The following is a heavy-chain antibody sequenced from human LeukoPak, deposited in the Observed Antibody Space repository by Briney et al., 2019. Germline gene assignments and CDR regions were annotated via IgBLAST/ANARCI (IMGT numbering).Heavy chain of an antibody. CDR3: ARSLGSYWFFDL. V-gene: IGHV5-51*01. D-gene: IGHD7-27*01. CDR2: IYPGDSDT. J-gene: IGHJ2*01. Sequence: GESLKISCKGSGYTFTNYWIGWVRQMPGKGLEWMGIIYPGDSDTRYSPSFQGQVTISADKSVSTAYLQWNSPKASDTAMYYCARSLGSYWFFDLWGRGTLVTVSS. CDR1: GYTFTNYW.